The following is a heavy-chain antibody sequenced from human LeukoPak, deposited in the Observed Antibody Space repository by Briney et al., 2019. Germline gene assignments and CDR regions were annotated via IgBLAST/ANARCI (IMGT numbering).Heavy chain of an antibody. Sequence: GGSLRLSCAASGFTFSSYGMSWVRQAPGRGLEWVSAISGSGGSTYYADSVKGRFTISRDNSKNTLYLQMNSLRAEDTAVYYCAKLAQQLVRHNWFDPWGQGTLVTVSS. CDR2: ISGSGGST. CDR1: GFTFSSYG. J-gene: IGHJ5*02. CDR3: AKLAQQLVRHNWFDP. D-gene: IGHD6-13*01. V-gene: IGHV3-23*01.